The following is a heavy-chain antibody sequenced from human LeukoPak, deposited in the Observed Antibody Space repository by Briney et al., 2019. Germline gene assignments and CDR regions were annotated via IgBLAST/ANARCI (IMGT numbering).Heavy chain of an antibody. Sequence: ASVKVSCKASGYTFTDCHMHWVRQAPGQGLEWMGWINPNSGGTNYAQKFQGRVTMTRDTSISTAYMELSRLRSDDTAVYYCARGKWLVSHDYWGQGTLVTVSS. D-gene: IGHD6-19*01. J-gene: IGHJ4*02. CDR1: GYTFTDCH. CDR3: ARGKWLVSHDY. CDR2: INPNSGGT. V-gene: IGHV1-2*02.